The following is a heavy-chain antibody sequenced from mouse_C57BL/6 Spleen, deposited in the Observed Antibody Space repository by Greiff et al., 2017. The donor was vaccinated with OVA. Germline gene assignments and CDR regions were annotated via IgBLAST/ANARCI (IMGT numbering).Heavy chain of an antibody. CDR1: GFNIKDYY. V-gene: IGHV14-1*01. Sequence: EVQLQQSGAELVRPGASVKLSCTASGFNIKDYYMHWVKQRPEQGLEWIGRIDPEDGDTEYAPKFQGKATMTADTSSNTAYLQLSSLTSEDTAVYYCTKSQYGFYAMDYWGQGTSVTVSS. D-gene: IGHD1-2*01. CDR2: IDPEDGDT. CDR3: TKSQYGFYAMDY. J-gene: IGHJ4*01.